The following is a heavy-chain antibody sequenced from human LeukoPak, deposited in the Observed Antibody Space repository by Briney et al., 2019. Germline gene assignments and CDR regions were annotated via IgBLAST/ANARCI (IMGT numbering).Heavy chain of an antibody. J-gene: IGHJ4*02. V-gene: IGHV1-46*01. CDR3: ARDGMTTVTFTLGYYFDY. CDR2: INPSGGST. D-gene: IGHD4-17*01. CDR1: GYTFTSYY. Sequence: ASVKVTCKASGYTFTSYYMDWVRQAPGQGLEWMGIINPSGGSTSYAQKFQGRVTMTRDTSTSTVYMELSSLRSEDTAVYYCARDGMTTVTFTLGYYFDYWGQGTLVTVSS.